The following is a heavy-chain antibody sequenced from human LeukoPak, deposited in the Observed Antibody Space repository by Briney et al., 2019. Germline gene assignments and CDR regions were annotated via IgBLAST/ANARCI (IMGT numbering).Heavy chain of an antibody. CDR2: INYSGRP. Sequence: SETLSLTCSVSGYSIGSGYDWAWIRQAPGKGLEWIGSINYSGRPYYNPSLKSRVTISVDTSKNQFSLKLSSVTAADTAVYYCARHRPPPGIRNYYYYMDVWGKGTTVTISS. V-gene: IGHV4-38-2*02. CDR3: ARHRPPPGIRNYYYYMDV. J-gene: IGHJ6*03. CDR1: GYSIGSGYD. D-gene: IGHD3-16*01.